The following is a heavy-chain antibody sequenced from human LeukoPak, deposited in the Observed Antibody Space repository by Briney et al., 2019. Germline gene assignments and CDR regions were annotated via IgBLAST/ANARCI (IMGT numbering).Heavy chain of an antibody. CDR3: ARVSRRLYYFDY. CDR1: GGSISSGGYS. D-gene: IGHD2-2*01. J-gene: IGHJ4*02. V-gene: IGHV4-30-2*01. CDR2: IYHSGST. Sequence: SETLSLTCAVSGGSISSGGYSWSWIRQPPGKGLEWIGYIYHSGSTYYNPSLKSRVTISVDRSKNQFSLKLSSVAAADTAVYYCARVSRRLYYFDYWGQGTLVTVSS.